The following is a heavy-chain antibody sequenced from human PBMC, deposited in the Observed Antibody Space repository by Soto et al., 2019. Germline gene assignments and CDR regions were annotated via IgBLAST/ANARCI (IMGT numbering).Heavy chain of an antibody. CDR2: INPNSGGT. CDR3: ATHGIAAHGGFEP. CDR1: VYTFTCYY. V-gene: IGHV1-2*02. J-gene: IGHJ5*02. Sequence: XSVKVSCKASVYTFTCYYMHWVRQAPGQGLEWMGWINPNSGGTNYAQKFQGRVTMTRDTSISTAYMELSRLRSDDTAVYCCATHGIAAHGGFEPWGQGTLVTVSS. D-gene: IGHD6-13*01.